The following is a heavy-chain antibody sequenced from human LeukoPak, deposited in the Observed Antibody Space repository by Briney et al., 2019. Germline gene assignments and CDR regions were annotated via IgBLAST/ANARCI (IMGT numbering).Heavy chain of an antibody. J-gene: IGHJ3*02. V-gene: IGHV1-18*01. D-gene: IGHD6-19*01. CDR1: GYTFTSYG. CDR2: ISAYNGNT. Sequence: ASVKVSCKASGYTFTSYGISWVRQAPGQGLEWMGWISAYNGNTNYAQKLQGRVTMTTDTSTSTVYMELSSLRSEDTAVYYCAKARMQWLPYDAFDIWGQGTMVTVSS. CDR3: AKARMQWLPYDAFDI.